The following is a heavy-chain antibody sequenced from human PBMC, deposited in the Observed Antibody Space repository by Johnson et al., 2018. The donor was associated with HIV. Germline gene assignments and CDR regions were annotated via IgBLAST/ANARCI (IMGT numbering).Heavy chain of an antibody. CDR3: ARDSAAAGLDALDI. J-gene: IGHJ3*02. CDR1: GFTFDDYA. CDR2: VWYDGSNE. Sequence: QVQLVESGGGLVQPGRSLRLSCAASGFTFDDYAMHWVRQAPGKGLDWVAVVWYDGSNEYYADSVKGRFTISRDNAKNSLYLQMNSLRAEDTAVYYCARDSAAAGLDALDIWGQGTMVTVSS. D-gene: IGHD6-13*01. V-gene: IGHV3-33*08.